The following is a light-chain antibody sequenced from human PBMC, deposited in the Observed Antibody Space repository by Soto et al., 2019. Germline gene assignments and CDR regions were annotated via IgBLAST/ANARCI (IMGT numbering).Light chain of an antibody. V-gene: IGKV3-15*01. CDR1: RSVYAN. J-gene: IGKJ3*01. CDR2: GAF. CDR3: QQYDVWPFT. Sequence: EIVMTQSPATLSVSPGESATLSCRASRSVYANLAWYQQRPGQAPRLLIYGAFTRATDIPARFRGSGSGTEFCLTISSVQSEDFAVYYCQQYDVWPFTFGPGTKVDIK.